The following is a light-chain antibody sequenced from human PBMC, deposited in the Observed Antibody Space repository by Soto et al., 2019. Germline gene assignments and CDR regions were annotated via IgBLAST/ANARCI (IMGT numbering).Light chain of an antibody. CDR1: SSNIGTNT. V-gene: IGLV1-44*01. CDR2: VDN. Sequence: LTQPPSASGTPGQRVTISCSGGSSNIGTNTVSWYQQLPGMAPKLLIYVDNQRPSGVPDRFSGSKSGTSASLAISGLQSEDEVDYYCAAWDDSLNGYVFGTGTKVTVL. CDR3: AAWDDSLNGYV. J-gene: IGLJ1*01.